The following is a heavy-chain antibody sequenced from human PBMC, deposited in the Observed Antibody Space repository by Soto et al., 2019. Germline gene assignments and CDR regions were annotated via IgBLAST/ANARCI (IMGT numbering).Heavy chain of an antibody. CDR1: GFTFSNFG. CDR3: AKTFLWFGELVDH. D-gene: IGHD3-10*01. J-gene: IGHJ5*02. V-gene: IGHV3-30*18. Sequence: QVQLVESGGGVVRPGRSLRLSCAASGFTFSNFGMHWVRQAPGKGLEWVTVISYDGDKKYYADSVKGRFTISRDNSKNTLYLQMNSLRAEDTAVYYCAKTFLWFGELVDHWGQGTLVTISS. CDR2: ISYDGDKK.